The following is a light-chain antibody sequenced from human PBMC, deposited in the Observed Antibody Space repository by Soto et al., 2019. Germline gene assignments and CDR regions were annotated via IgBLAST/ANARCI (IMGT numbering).Light chain of an antibody. CDR3: SSYAGSNNFVI. Sequence: QSVLTQTPSASGSPGQSVTISCTGSNSDVGGYNYVSWYQQHPGKAPKLMIYEVSKRASGVPDRFSGFKSGNTASLTVSGIQAEDEANYYCSSYAGSNNFVIFGGGTKLTVL. CDR2: EVS. J-gene: IGLJ2*01. V-gene: IGLV2-8*01. CDR1: NSDVGGYNY.